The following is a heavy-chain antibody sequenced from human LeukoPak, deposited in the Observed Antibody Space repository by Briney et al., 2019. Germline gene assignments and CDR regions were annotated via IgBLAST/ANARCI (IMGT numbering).Heavy chain of an antibody. CDR1: GGSIRSGGYS. D-gene: IGHD4-17*01. CDR3: ARDLSYGDYIRYFYYYMDV. V-gene: IGHV4-30-4*07. Sequence: SQTLSLTCAVSGGSIRSGGYSWSWIRQPPGRGLEWIGYIYYSGSTYYNPSLKSRVTISVDTSKNQFSLKLSSVTAADTAVYYCARDLSYGDYIRYFYYYMDVWGKGTTVTVSS. CDR2: IYYSGST. J-gene: IGHJ6*03.